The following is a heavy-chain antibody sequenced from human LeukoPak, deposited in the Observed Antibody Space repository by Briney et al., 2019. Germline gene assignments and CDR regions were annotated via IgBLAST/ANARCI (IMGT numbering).Heavy chain of an antibody. Sequence: PGGSLRLSCAASGFTFSSYAMHWVRQAPGKWLEWVAVISYDGSNKYYADSVKGRFTISRDNSKNTLYLQMNSLRADDTALYYCAKAASRLGATHDAFDIWGQGTTVTVSS. D-gene: IGHD1-26*01. CDR1: GFTFSSYA. CDR3: AKAASRLGATHDAFDI. V-gene: IGHV3-30-3*01. J-gene: IGHJ3*02. CDR2: ISYDGSNK.